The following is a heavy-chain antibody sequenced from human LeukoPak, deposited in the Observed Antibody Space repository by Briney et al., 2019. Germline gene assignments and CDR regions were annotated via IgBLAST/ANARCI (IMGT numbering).Heavy chain of an antibody. CDR3: AKRGGTTVTTSNFHMDV. V-gene: IGHV3-30*02. CDR2: IGYDGSNK. CDR1: RFTFSSYG. D-gene: IGHD4-17*01. Sequence: GGSLRLSCTASRFTFSSYGMHWVRQAPGKGLEWVAFIGYDGSNKYTADSARGRFTLSRDNSKDTVYLQMNSLRAEDTAVYYCAKRGGTTVTTSNFHMDVWGKGTTVTVSS. J-gene: IGHJ6*03.